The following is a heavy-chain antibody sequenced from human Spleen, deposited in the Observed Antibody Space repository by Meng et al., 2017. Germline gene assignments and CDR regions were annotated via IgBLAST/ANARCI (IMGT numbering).Heavy chain of an antibody. CDR1: GRSISSGTYY. CDR2: IHYSGST. Sequence: QVQLQESGPGLVKPSQTLPLTRTVPGRSISSGTYYWGWIRQLPGKGLEWIAYIHYSGSTYYSPSLKSRVTISVDTSKNQLSLKLSSMTAADTAVYYCARYVFDSSSLYSNWFDPWGQGTLVTVSS. J-gene: IGHJ5*02. D-gene: IGHD3-22*01. CDR3: ARYVFDSSSLYSNWFDP. V-gene: IGHV4-31*03.